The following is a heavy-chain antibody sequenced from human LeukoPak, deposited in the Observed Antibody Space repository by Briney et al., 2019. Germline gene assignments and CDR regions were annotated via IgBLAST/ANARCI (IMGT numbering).Heavy chain of an antibody. J-gene: IGHJ4*02. Sequence: GGSLRLSCAASGFTFSNYMMHWVRQAPGKGLVWVSRIKSDGIAITYADSVKGRFTISRDNAKNTLYLQMNSLRAEDTAVYYCLRDLNWSLDQWGQGTLVTVSS. CDR1: GFTFSNYM. CDR3: LRDLNWSLDQ. CDR2: IKSDGIAI. V-gene: IGHV3-74*01. D-gene: IGHD1-20*01.